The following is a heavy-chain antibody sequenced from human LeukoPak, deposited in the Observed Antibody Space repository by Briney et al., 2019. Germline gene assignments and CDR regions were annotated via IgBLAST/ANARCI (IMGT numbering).Heavy chain of an antibody. J-gene: IGHJ4*02. Sequence: PSQTLSLTCTVSGGSISSGSFYWSWIRQPPGKGPEWIGYVSYTGGTNYNPSLTSRLTISMDTSKNQFSLKLTSVSAADTAVYYCATGDTYIDYWGQGTLATVSS. V-gene: IGHV4-61*01. CDR3: ATGDTYIDY. CDR2: VSYTGGT. D-gene: IGHD5-18*01. CDR1: GGSISSGSFY.